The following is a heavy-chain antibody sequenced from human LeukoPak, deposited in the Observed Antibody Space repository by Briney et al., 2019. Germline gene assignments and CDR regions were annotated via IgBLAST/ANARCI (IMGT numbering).Heavy chain of an antibody. Sequence: GESLKISCETSGYSFTSNWIAWVRQKPGKGLEWMGIIYPGDSETRYSPSFQGQVTISADKSISTAYLQWSSLKASDTAMYYCARRYQLSYWFDPWGQGTLVTVSS. CDR2: IYPGDSET. CDR3: ARRYQLSYWFDP. CDR1: GYSFTSNW. D-gene: IGHD2-2*01. V-gene: IGHV5-51*01. J-gene: IGHJ5*02.